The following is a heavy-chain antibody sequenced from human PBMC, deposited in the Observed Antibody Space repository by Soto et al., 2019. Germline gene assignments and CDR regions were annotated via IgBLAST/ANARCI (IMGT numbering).Heavy chain of an antibody. D-gene: IGHD3-10*01. CDR1: GGSISSGGYS. V-gene: IGHV4-30-2*01. CDR2: IYHSGST. J-gene: IGHJ4*02. CDR3: ARGPPFGY. Sequence: PSVTLSLTCAVAGGSISSGGYSWSWIRQPPGKGLEWIGYIYHSGSTYYNPSLKSRVTISVDRSKNQFSLKLSSVTAADTAVYYCARGPPFGYWGQGTLVTVS.